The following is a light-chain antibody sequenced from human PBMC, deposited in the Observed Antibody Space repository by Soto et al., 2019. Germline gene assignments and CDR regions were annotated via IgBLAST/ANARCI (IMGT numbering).Light chain of an antibody. Sequence: DIVMTQSPDSLAVSLGERATINCKSSQSVLYSSNNKNYLAWYQQKPGQPPKLLIYWASTRESGVPDRFSGSGSGKDFTLTISSLQAEDVAVYYCQQYYSTPRTFGQGNKVDIK. CDR2: WAS. J-gene: IGKJ1*01. CDR1: QSVLYSSNNKNY. CDR3: QQYYSTPRT. V-gene: IGKV4-1*01.